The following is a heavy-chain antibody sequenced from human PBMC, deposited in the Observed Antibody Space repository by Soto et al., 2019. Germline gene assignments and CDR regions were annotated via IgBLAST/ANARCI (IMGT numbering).Heavy chain of an antibody. J-gene: IGHJ4*02. CDR2: IYWDVDK. D-gene: IGHD3-3*01. CDR3: AHRILRTVFGLVTTTAIYFDF. Sequence: QITLNESGPTVVKPAETLTLTCTFSGFSLTTSGVGVGWIRQSPGKAPEWLALIYWDVDKRYSASLNSRLTITKDTSKNQVVLTMASVDPADTATYYCAHRILRTVFGLVTTTAIYFDFWGQGTPVVVSS. CDR1: GFSLTTSGVG. V-gene: IGHV2-5*02.